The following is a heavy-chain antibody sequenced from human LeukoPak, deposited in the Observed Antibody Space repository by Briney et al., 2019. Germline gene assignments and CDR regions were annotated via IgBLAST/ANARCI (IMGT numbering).Heavy chain of an antibody. CDR3: AKRGMTTIKEGFDY. D-gene: IGHD5-24*01. J-gene: IGHJ4*02. V-gene: IGHV3-23*01. CDR2: ISSSGGST. CDR1: GFTFSTYA. Sequence: GSLRLSCAASGFTFSTYAMSWVRQAPGKGLQWVSAISSSGGSTYYADSVKGRFTISRDNSKNTLYLQMNSLRAEDTAVYYCAKRGMTTIKEGFDYWGQGTLVTVSS.